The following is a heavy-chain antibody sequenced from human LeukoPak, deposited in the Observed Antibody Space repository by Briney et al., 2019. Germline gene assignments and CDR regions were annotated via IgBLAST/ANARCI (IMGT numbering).Heavy chain of an antibody. D-gene: IGHD3-10*01. CDR1: GFTFSSYG. V-gene: IGHV3-33*01. CDR3: ARVPYYGSGSYLDY. J-gene: IGHJ4*02. CDR2: IWYDGSNK. Sequence: GGSLRLSCAASGFTFSSYGMHWVRQAPGKGLEWVAVIWYDGSNKYYADSVKGRFTISRDNSKNTLYLQMNSLRAEDTAVYYCARVPYYGSGSYLDYWGQGTLVTVSS.